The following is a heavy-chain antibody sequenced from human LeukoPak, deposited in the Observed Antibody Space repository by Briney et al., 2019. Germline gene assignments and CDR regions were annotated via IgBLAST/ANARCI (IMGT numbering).Heavy chain of an antibody. CDR1: GGSIDSRSHY. J-gene: IGHJ4*02. CDR3: AREGGPYRPLDY. V-gene: IGHV4-39*07. CDR2: VNLQGST. Sequence: SSETLSLTCTVSGGSIDSRSHYWGWIRQPPGKGLEWIGEVNLQGSTNYNPSLMGRVAISVDMSENHISLQLTSVTAADTAVYYCAREGGPYRPLDYSGQGTLVTVSS.